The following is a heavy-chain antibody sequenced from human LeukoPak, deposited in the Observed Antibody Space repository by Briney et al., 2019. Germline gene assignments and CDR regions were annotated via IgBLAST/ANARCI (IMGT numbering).Heavy chain of an antibody. Sequence: SETLSLTCTVSGGSISRSSYYWGWIRQPPGKGLEWIGSIYYSGSTYYNPSLKSRVTISVDTSKNQFSLKLSSVTAADTAVYYCARSAADYYDSSGPPRWFDPWGQGTLVTVSS. CDR2: IYYSGST. CDR1: GGSISRSSYY. CDR3: ARSAADYYDSSGPPRWFDP. V-gene: IGHV4-39*01. J-gene: IGHJ5*02. D-gene: IGHD3-22*01.